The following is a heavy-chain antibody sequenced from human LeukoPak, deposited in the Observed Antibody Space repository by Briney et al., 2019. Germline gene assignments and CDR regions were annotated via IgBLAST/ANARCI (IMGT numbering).Heavy chain of an antibody. V-gene: IGHV4-39*01. CDR1: GGSISSSSYY. D-gene: IGHD6-19*01. CDR2: IYYSGST. J-gene: IGHJ4*02. Sequence: PETLSLTCTVSGGSISSSSYYWGWIRQPPGKGLEWIGSIYYSGSTYYNPSLKSQVTISVDTSKNQFSLKLSSVTAADTAVYYCARGEQWLMYYFDYWGQGTLVTVSS. CDR3: ARGEQWLMYYFDY.